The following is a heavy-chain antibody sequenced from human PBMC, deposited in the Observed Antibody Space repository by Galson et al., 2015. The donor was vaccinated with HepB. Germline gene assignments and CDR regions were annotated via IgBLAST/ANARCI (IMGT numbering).Heavy chain of an antibody. Sequence: SLRLSCAASGFNFNYYAMHWVRQAPGKGLEYLSGISNNGVGTHYAHSVKGRFTISGDNFKKNLRLQMSSLRTEDTALYYCVKEDILAGFLVGNFHVWGQGTMVTVSS. CDR2: ISNNGVGT. D-gene: IGHD3-9*01. CDR1: GFNFNYYA. J-gene: IGHJ3*01. V-gene: IGHV3-64D*06. CDR3: VKEDILAGFLVGNFHV.